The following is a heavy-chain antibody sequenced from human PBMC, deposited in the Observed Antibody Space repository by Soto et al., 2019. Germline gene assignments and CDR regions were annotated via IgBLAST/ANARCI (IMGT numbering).Heavy chain of an antibody. V-gene: IGHV4-59*01. Sequence: KTSETLSLTCTVSGGSISSYYWSRIRQPPGKGLEWIGYIYYSGSTNYNPSLKSRVTISVDTSKNQFSLKLSSVTAADTAVYYCARTPYCSGGSCYDYWGQGTLVTVSS. D-gene: IGHD2-15*01. CDR3: ARTPYCSGGSCYDY. J-gene: IGHJ4*02. CDR2: IYYSGST. CDR1: GGSISSYY.